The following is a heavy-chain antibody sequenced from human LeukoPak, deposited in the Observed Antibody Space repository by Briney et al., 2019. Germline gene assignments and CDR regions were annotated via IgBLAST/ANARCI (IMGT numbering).Heavy chain of an antibody. CDR2: MYYSGST. Sequence: SETLSLTCTVSGGSISSGDYYWSGIRQPPGKGLEWVGYMYYSGSTYYNPSLKSRVTISVDTSKNQFSLQLSSVTAADTAVYYCARPYYYDSRIDPWGQGTLVTVSS. J-gene: IGHJ5*02. CDR3: ARPYYYDSRIDP. D-gene: IGHD3-22*01. CDR1: GGSISSGDYY. V-gene: IGHV4-30-4*01.